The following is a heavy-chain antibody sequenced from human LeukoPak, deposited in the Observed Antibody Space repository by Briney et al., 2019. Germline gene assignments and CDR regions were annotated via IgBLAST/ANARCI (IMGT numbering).Heavy chain of an antibody. CDR2: INPNSGGS. Sequence: EASVKVSCKASGYTFTDYYMHWVRQAPGQGLEWMGRINPNSGGSNYAQKFQGRVTMTRDTSISTAYMELSRLRSDDTAVYYCARVGSSTWYESDYWGQGTLVTVSS. D-gene: IGHD6-13*01. CDR3: ARVGSSTWYESDY. V-gene: IGHV1-2*06. J-gene: IGHJ4*02. CDR1: GYTFTDYY.